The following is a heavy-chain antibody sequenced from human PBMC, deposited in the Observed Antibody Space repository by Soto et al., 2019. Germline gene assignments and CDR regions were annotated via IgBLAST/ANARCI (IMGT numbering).Heavy chain of an antibody. J-gene: IGHJ4*02. CDR1: GFTFTNSA. D-gene: IGHD6-19*01. CDR2: NVVGSGNT. V-gene: IGHV1-58*01. Sequence: ASVKVSCKALGFTFTNSAVQWVRQARGQRLEWIGWNVVGSGNTNYAQKFQGRVTITRDMSTRTVYMELRSLTFEDTAVYYCAAVHGSGPGFDSWGQGTLVTVSS. CDR3: AAVHGSGPGFDS.